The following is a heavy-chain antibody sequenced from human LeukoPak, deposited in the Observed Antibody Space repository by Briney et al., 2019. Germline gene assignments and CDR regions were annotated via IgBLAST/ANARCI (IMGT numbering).Heavy chain of an antibody. V-gene: IGHV3-48*03. CDR2: ISSSGSTI. D-gene: IGHD5-24*01. CDR1: GFTFSSYE. CDR3: AKAPRSGYNSPGWGFSDY. Sequence: GGSLRLSCAASGFTFSSYEMNWVRQAPGKGLEWVPYISSSGSTIYYADSVKGRFTISRDNSKNTLNLQMNSLRAEDTAVYYCAKAPRSGYNSPGWGFSDYWGQGTLVTVSS. J-gene: IGHJ4*02.